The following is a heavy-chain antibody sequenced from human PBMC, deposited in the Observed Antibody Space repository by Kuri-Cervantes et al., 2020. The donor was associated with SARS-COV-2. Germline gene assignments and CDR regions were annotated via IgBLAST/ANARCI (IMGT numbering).Heavy chain of an antibody. CDR2: INHSGST. V-gene: IGHV4-34*01. CDR3: ARYLYGSGSYYNSYYFDY. Sequence: SETLSLTCAVYGGSFSGYYWSWIRQPLGKGLEWIGEINHSGSTNYNPSLKSRVTISVDTSKNQFSLKLSSVTAADTAVYYCARYLYGSGSYYNSYYFDYWGQGTLVTVSS. J-gene: IGHJ4*02. CDR1: GGSFSGYY. D-gene: IGHD3-10*01.